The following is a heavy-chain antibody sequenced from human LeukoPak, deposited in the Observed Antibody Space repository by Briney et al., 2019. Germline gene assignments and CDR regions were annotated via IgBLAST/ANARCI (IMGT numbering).Heavy chain of an antibody. CDR2: IYHSGST. J-gene: IGHJ4*02. V-gene: IGHV4-30-2*01. CDR3: ARGSGYDPFDY. D-gene: IGHD5-12*01. CDR1: GGSISSGGYP. Sequence: PSETLSLTCAVSGGSISSGGYPWSWIRQPPGKGLEWIGYIYHSGSTYYNPSLKSRVTISVDRSKNQFSLKLSSVTAADTAVYYCARGSGYDPFDYWGQGTLVTVSS.